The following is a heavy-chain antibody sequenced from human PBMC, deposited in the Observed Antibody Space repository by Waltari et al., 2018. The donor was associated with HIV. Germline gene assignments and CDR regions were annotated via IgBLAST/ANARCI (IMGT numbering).Heavy chain of an antibody. J-gene: IGHJ4*02. CDR3: VRDRTSVTTGDFDS. CDR1: GLNFNLFT. V-gene: IGHV3-21*02. D-gene: IGHD1-1*01. Sequence: EVRLVESGGGLVKPGGSLTLSCTASGLNFNLFTMTWVRLAPGKGLEWVSSSSRASYHLYYSDAVKCRFTVSRDNAKNSLLLHLSTLSAEDTALYYCVRDRTSVTTGDFDSWGQGVPVIVSS. CDR2: SSRASYHL.